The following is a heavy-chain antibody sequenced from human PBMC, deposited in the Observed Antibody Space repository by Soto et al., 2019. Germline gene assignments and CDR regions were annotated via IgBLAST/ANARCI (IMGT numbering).Heavy chain of an antibody. D-gene: IGHD3-10*01. Sequence: PGGSLRLSCAASGFTFSXYSMNWVRQAPGKGLEWISYISTTSSSIYYADSVKGRFTTSRDNAKNSLFLQMNSLRDEDTAVYYCARKGVPFDYWGQGALVTVSS. V-gene: IGHV3-48*02. CDR2: ISTTSSSI. J-gene: IGHJ4*02. CDR3: ARKGVPFDY. CDR1: GFTFSXYS.